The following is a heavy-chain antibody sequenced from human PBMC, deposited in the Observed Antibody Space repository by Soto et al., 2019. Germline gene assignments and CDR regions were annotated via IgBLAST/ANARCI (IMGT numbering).Heavy chain of an antibody. CDR2: INHSGST. V-gene: IGHV4-34*01. CDR1: GGSFSGYY. J-gene: IGHJ5*02. CDR3: ARGRAVKGNWFDP. Sequence: QVQLQQWGAGLLKTSETLSLTCAVYGGSFSGYYWSWIRQPPGKGLEWIGEINHSGSTNYNPSLKSRVTISVDTSKNQFSLKLSSVTAADTAVYYCARGRAVKGNWFDPWGQGTLVTVSS. D-gene: IGHD6-19*01.